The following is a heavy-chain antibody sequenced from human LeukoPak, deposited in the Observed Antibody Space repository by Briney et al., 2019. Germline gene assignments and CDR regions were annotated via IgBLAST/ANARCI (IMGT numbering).Heavy chain of an antibody. CDR3: ARSGSYYPNWFDP. J-gene: IGHJ5*02. V-gene: IGHV3-21*03. CDR1: GFTFSSYS. D-gene: IGHD1-26*01. Sequence: GGSLRLSCAASGFTFSSYSMNWVRQAPGKGLEWVSSISSSSSYIYYADSVKGRFTISRDNAKNSLCLQMNSLRAEDTAVYYCARSGSYYPNWFDPWGQGTLVTVSS. CDR2: ISSSSSYI.